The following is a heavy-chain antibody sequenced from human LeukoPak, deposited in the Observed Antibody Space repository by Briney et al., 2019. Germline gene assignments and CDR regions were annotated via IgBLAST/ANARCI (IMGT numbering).Heavy chain of an antibody. V-gene: IGHV1-69-2*01. Sequence: ASVKISCKVSGYTFTDYYMHWVPQAPGKGLEWMGLVDPEDGETIYAEKFQGRVTITADTSTDTAYMELSSLRSEDTAVYYCATVGGNFNFDYWGQGTLVTVSS. D-gene: IGHD4-23*01. CDR1: GYTFTDYY. CDR2: VDPEDGET. J-gene: IGHJ4*02. CDR3: ATVGGNFNFDY.